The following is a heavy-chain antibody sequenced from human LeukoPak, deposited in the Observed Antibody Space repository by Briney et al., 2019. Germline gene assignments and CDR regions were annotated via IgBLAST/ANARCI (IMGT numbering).Heavy chain of an antibody. CDR2: IYYSGST. CDR1: GGSISSSSYY. Sequence: PSETLSLTCTVSGGSISSSSYYWGWIRQPPGKGLEWIGSIYYSGSTYYNPSLKSRVTISVDTSKNQFSLKLSSVTATDTAVYYCARRPIRWLIYYDSRAGIQKGNNWFDPWGQGTLVTVSS. V-gene: IGHV4-39*07. CDR3: ARRPIRWLIYYDSRAGIQKGNNWFDP. J-gene: IGHJ5*02. D-gene: IGHD3-22*01.